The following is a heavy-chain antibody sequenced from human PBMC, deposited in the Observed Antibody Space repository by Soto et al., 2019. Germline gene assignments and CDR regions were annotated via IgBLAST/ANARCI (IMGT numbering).Heavy chain of an antibody. D-gene: IGHD2-21*02. CDR3: AKAGGKVTTQFVH. Sequence: GGSLRLSCAASGFSFGSYGMHWVRQTPGKGLEWVALISNEGRNTYYADSVKGRFTISRDNSWNTLSLQMNSLRTEDTAIYYCAKAGGKVTTQFVHWGQGTLVTVSS. J-gene: IGHJ5*02. CDR1: GFSFGSYG. CDR2: ISNEGRNT. V-gene: IGHV3-30*18.